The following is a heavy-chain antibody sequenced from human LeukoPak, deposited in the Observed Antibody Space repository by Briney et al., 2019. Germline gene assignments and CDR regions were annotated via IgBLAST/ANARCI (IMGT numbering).Heavy chain of an antibody. D-gene: IGHD3-22*01. CDR3: ASTSPIDYYDSSGYVST. J-gene: IGHJ5*02. CDR1: GGSFSGYY. V-gene: IGHV4-34*01. Sequence: SETLSLTCAVYGGSFSGYYWSWIRQPPGKGLEWSGEINHSGSTNYNPSLKSRVTISVDTSKNQFSLKLSSVTAADTAVYYCASTSPIDYYDSSGYVSTWGQGTLVTVSS. CDR2: INHSGST.